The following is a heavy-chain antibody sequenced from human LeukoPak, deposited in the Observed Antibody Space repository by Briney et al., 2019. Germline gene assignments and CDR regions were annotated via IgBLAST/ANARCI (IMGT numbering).Heavy chain of an antibody. CDR2: ISSSSSYI. CDR1: GFTFSSYS. V-gene: IGHV3-21*01. CDR3: ARARLPSYGGTAMARGGFDP. J-gene: IGHJ5*02. D-gene: IGHD5-18*01. Sequence: GGSLRLSCAASGFTFSSYSMNWVRQAPGKGLEWVSSISSSSSYIYYADSAKGRFTISRDNAKNSLYLQMNSLRAEDTAVYYCARARLPSYGGTAMARGGFDPWGQGTLVTVSS.